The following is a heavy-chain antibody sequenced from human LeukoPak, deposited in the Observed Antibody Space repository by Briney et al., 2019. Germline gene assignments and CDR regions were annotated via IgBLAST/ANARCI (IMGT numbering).Heavy chain of an antibody. Sequence: SETLSLTCTVSGGSISSYYWSWIRQPPGKGLEWIGNIYDGGSTNYNPSLKSRVTISVDTSKNQCSLKLSSVTAADTAVYYCARQSISGSSLSYLDYWGQGTLVNVSS. J-gene: IGHJ4*02. CDR3: ARQSISGSSLSYLDY. CDR2: IYDGGST. CDR1: GGSISSYY. D-gene: IGHD3-22*01. V-gene: IGHV4-59*01.